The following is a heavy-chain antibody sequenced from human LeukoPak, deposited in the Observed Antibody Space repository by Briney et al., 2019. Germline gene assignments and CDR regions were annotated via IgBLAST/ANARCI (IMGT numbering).Heavy chain of an antibody. D-gene: IGHD3-10*01. CDR3: AREPQVYYGSGSHPAGFDY. CDR2: INPSGGST. J-gene: IGHJ4*02. Sequence: ASVKVSCKASGYTFTSYYMHWVRQAPGQGLEWMGIINPSGGSTSYAQKFQGRVTMTRDTSTSTVYMELSSLRSEDTAVYYCAREPQVYYGSGSHPAGFDYWGQGTLVTVSS. V-gene: IGHV1-46*01. CDR1: GYTFTSYY.